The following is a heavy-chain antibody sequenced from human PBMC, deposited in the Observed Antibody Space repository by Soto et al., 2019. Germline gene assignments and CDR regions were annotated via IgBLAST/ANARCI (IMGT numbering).Heavy chain of an antibody. Sequence: SVKVSCKVSGDTFSTYSISWVRQAPGQGLEWLGGIIPILGTPSYAQRFQDRVTITADKSTSTAYMELSSLRSEDTAVYYCARERSRYDRSGYYRPDYWGQGTLVTVS. CDR3: ARERSRYDRSGYYRPDY. V-gene: IGHV1-69*08. J-gene: IGHJ4*02. CDR1: GDTFSTYS. CDR2: IIPILGTP. D-gene: IGHD3-22*01.